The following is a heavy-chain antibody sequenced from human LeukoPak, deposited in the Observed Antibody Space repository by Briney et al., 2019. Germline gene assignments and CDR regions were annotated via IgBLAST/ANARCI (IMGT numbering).Heavy chain of an antibody. CDR1: GFTFSSYA. CDR2: ISGGGGNT. Sequence: PGGSLRLSCAASGFTFSSYAMSWVRQAPGEGLEWVSAISGGGGNTYYADSVKGRFTISRDNSKNTLYLQMNSLRAEDTAVYYCAKTYYYDGSNYPPMDYWGQGTLVTVSS. CDR3: AKTYYYDGSNYPPMDY. V-gene: IGHV3-23*01. D-gene: IGHD3-22*01. J-gene: IGHJ4*02.